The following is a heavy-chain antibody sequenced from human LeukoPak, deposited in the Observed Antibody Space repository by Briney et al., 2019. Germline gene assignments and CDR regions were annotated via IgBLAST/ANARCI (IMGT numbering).Heavy chain of an antibody. Sequence: GGSLRLSCAASGFTFSSYWMHWVRQAPGKGLVWVSRINSDGSSTSYADSVKGRFTISRDNAKNTLYLQMNSLRAEDTAVYYCARGSSWGSGVFQHWGQGTLVTVSS. D-gene: IGHD6-13*01. CDR3: ARGSSWGSGVFQH. CDR2: INSDGSST. V-gene: IGHV3-74*01. J-gene: IGHJ1*01. CDR1: GFTFSSYW.